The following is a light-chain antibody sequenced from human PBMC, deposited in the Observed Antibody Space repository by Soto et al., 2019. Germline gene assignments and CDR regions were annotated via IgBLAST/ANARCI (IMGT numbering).Light chain of an antibody. J-gene: IGKJ2*02. CDR3: HQYYSRPCT. V-gene: IGKV4-1*01. CDR2: WSS. CDR1: QSVLYSSSNKNY. Sequence: DIVMTQSPDSLAVSLGERATIHCKSSQSVLYSSSNKNYLAWYQQKPGQPPKLLIYWSSTREYGVPDRFSGSGSGTYFTLTISSLQPEDVAADYCHQYYSRPCTFGQGTKLEIK.